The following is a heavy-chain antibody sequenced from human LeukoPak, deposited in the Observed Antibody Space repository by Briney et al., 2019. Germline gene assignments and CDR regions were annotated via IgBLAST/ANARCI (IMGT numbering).Heavy chain of an antibody. V-gene: IGHV4-34*01. D-gene: IGHD1-26*01. CDR2: IKHSGST. Sequence: PSETLSLICAVYGGLFSGYYWSWLRQPPGKGREGIGEIKHSGSTNYNPSLKSRLTISVDTSKNQISLKLSSVTAAATAVYYCARSVGLLYYYYRMDVWGQGATVTVSS. CDR1: GGLFSGYY. J-gene: IGHJ6*02. CDR3: ARSVGLLYYYYRMDV.